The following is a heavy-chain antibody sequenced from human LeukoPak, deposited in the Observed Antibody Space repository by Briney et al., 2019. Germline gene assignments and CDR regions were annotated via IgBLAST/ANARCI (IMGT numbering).Heavy chain of an antibody. J-gene: IGHJ4*02. Sequence: GASVKVSCKASGGTFSSYAISWVRQAPGQGLEWMGGIIPIFGTANYAQKFQGRVTITADESTSTAYMELSSLRSEDTAVYYCARLPLPYSSSPNFDYWGQGTLVTVPS. V-gene: IGHV1-69*13. CDR2: IIPIFGTA. CDR1: GGTFSSYA. D-gene: IGHD6-13*01. CDR3: ARLPLPYSSSPNFDY.